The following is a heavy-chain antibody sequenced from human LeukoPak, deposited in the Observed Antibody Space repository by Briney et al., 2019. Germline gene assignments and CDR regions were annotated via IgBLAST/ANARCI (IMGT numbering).Heavy chain of an antibody. V-gene: IGHV5-51*01. CDR1: GYSFTNYW. CDR3: ARHLADYYDSGGYPLDP. D-gene: IGHD3-22*01. Sequence: GESLKISCKGSGYSFTNYWIGWVRKMPGKGLEWMGIIYPGGSDTRYSPSFQGQVTISADKSISTAYLQWSSLEASDTAMYYCARHLADYYDSGGYPLDPWGQGTLVTVSS. J-gene: IGHJ5*02. CDR2: IYPGGSDT.